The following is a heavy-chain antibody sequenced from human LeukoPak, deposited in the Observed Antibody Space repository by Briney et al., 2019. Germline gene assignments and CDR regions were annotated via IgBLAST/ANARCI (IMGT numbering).Heavy chain of an antibody. CDR1: GFTFSSYA. CDR3: AKDRDWRGSSWYGNWFDP. D-gene: IGHD6-13*01. V-gene: IGHV3-23*01. J-gene: IGHJ5*02. CDR2: ISGSGGST. Sequence: GGSLRLSCAASGFTFSSYAMSWVRQAPGKGLEWVSAISGSGGSTYYADSVKGRFTISRDNSKNMLYLQMNSLRAEDTAVYYCAKDRDWRGSSWYGNWFDPWGQGTLVTVSS.